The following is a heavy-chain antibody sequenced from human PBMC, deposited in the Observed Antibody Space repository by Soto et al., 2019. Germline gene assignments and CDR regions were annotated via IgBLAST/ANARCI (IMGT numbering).Heavy chain of an antibody. Sequence: PGGSLRLSCAASGFTFSSYGMHWVRQAPGKGLEWVAVISYDGSNKYYADSVKGRFNISRDNSKNTLYVQMNSLRPEDTAVYYCARAPDIVLIRAYYYYGMDVWGQGTTVTVSS. CDR1: GFTFSSYG. J-gene: IGHJ6*02. CDR3: ARAPDIVLIRAYYYYGMDV. D-gene: IGHD2-8*01. CDR2: ISYDGSNK. V-gene: IGHV3-30*03.